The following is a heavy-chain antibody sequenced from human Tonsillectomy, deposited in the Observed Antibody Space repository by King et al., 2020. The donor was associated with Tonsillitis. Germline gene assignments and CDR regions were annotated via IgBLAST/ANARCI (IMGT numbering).Heavy chain of an antibody. D-gene: IGHD6-13*01. CDR2: ISSSGSTI. Sequence: QLVQSGGGLVQPGGSLRLSCAASGFTFSSYEMNWVRQAPGKGLEWVSYISSSGSTIYYSYFVKGRFTISRDNAKNSLYLQMNSRRAEDTAVYYCARGSRTVAAAGLGVGYWGQGTLVTVSS. CDR3: ARGSRTVAAAGLGVGY. J-gene: IGHJ4*02. V-gene: IGHV3-48*03. CDR1: GFTFSSYE.